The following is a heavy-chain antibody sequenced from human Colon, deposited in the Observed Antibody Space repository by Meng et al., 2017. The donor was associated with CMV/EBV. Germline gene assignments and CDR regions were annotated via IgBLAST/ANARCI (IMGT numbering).Heavy chain of an antibody. V-gene: IGHV3-7*01. CDR3: ARLVVGDNDYFDY. D-gene: IGHD2-15*01. J-gene: IGHJ4*02. Sequence: GESLKISCTASGLTFSDSFMSWVRQAPGKGPEWVANIKQDGSEKFYVDSVKGRFTISRDNARKSLYLQMDNLRAEDTAVYYCARLVVGDNDYFDYWGQGTLVTVSS. CDR2: IKQDGSEK. CDR1: GLTFSDSF.